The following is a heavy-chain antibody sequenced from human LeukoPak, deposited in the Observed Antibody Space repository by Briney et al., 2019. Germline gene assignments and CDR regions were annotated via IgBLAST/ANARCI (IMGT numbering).Heavy chain of an antibody. D-gene: IGHD4-17*01. J-gene: IGHJ6*02. CDR1: GFTFSSYG. V-gene: IGHV3-33*06. Sequence: PGGSLRLSCAASGFTFSSYGMHWVRQAPGKGLEWVAVIWYDGSNKYYADSVKGRFTISRDNSKNTLYLQMNSLRAEDTAVYYCAKAQTMTMVTTVFYYGMDVWGQGTTVIVSS. CDR2: IWYDGSNK. CDR3: AKAQTMTMVTTVFYYGMDV.